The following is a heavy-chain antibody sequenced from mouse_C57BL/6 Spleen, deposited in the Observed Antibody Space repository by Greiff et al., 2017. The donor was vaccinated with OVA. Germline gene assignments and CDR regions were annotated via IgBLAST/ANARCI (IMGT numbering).Heavy chain of an antibody. V-gene: IGHV2-2*01. D-gene: IGHD1-1*01. Sequence: QVQLKESGPGLVQPSQSLSITCTVSGFSLTSYGVHWVRQSPGKGLEWLGVIWSGGSTDYNAAFISRLSISKDNSKIQVFFKMNSLQAYDTAIYYCACTVVDPVYAMDYWGQGTSVTVSA. CDR2: IWSGGST. J-gene: IGHJ4*01. CDR1: GFSLTSYG. CDR3: ACTVVDPVYAMDY.